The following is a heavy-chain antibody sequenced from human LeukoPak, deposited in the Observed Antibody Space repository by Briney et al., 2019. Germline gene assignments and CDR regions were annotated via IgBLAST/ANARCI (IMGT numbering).Heavy chain of an antibody. V-gene: IGHV3-66*01. CDR3: ARALPAASHTSFDY. CDR2: IYSDDST. D-gene: IGHD2-2*01. Sequence: PGGSLRLSCAASGFTVSSNYMSWVRQAPGKGLEWVSIIYSDDSTYYADSVKGRFTISRDIPKNTVYLQMNSLRAEDTAVFYCARALPAASHTSFDYWGQGTLVTVSS. J-gene: IGHJ4*02. CDR1: GFTVSSNY.